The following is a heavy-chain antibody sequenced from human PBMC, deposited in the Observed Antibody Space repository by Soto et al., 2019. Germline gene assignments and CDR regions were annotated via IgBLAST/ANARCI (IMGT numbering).Heavy chain of an antibody. Sequence: QVQLVESGGGVVQPGRSLRLSCAASGFTFSSYAMHWVRQAPGKGLEWVAVISYDGSNKYYADSVKGRFTISRDNSKNALYLQMNRLGAEETAVYYCARDSPRYCSGGSCYQAWGQGPLVTVSS. CDR1: GFTFSSYA. V-gene: IGHV3-30-3*01. J-gene: IGHJ5*02. D-gene: IGHD2-15*01. CDR2: ISYDGSNK. CDR3: ARDSPRYCSGGSCYQA.